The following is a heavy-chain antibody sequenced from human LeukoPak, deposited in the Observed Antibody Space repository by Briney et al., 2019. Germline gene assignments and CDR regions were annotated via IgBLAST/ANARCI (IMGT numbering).Heavy chain of an antibody. CDR1: GFTFSSYE. V-gene: IGHV3-48*03. CDR2: ISSSGSTI. D-gene: IGHD2-15*01. CDR3: ARGGGYCSGGSCPTIYYFDY. J-gene: IGHJ4*02. Sequence: GGSLRLSCAASGFTFSSYEMNWVRQAPGQGLEWVSYISSSGSTIYYADSVKGRFTISRDNAKNSLYLQMNSLRAEDTAVYYCARGGGYCSGGSCPTIYYFDYWGQGTLVTVSS.